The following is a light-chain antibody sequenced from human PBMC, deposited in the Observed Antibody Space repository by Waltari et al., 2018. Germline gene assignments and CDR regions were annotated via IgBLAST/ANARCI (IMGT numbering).Light chain of an antibody. Sequence: DIQMTQSPSSLSASVGDRVTITCRASQTINNWLAWYQQKPGKAPKLLIYKASTLESGVPTRFSGSGSGTEFTLTIRSLQPGDFATYYCQQFSSFPWTFGHGTKVEIK. V-gene: IGKV1-5*03. CDR2: KAS. CDR3: QQFSSFPWT. CDR1: QTINNW. J-gene: IGKJ1*01.